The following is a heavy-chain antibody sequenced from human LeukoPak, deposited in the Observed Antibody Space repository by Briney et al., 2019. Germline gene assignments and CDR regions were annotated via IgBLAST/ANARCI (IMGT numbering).Heavy chain of an antibody. V-gene: IGHV4-61*05. J-gene: IGHJ4*02. Sequence: SETLSLTCTVSGGSISGSRFYWGWIRQPPGKGLEWIGYIYYSGSTNYNPSLKSRVTISVDTSKNQFSLKLSSVTAADTAVYYCARGSRGYSYGWGQGTLVTVSS. CDR2: IYYSGST. CDR3: ARGSRGYSYG. CDR1: GGSISGSRFY. D-gene: IGHD5-18*01.